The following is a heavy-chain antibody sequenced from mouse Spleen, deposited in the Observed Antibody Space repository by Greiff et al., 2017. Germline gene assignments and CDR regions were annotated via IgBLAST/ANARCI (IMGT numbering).Heavy chain of an antibody. Sequence: EVKVVESGGGLVKPGGSLKLSCAASGFTFSDYGMAWVRQAPGKGPEWVAFISHLAYSIYYADTVTGRFTISRENAKNTLYLEMSSLRSEDTAMYYCARHEVTTRAMDYWGQGTSVTVSS. CDR2: ISHLAYSI. D-gene: IGHD2-3*01. CDR3: ARHEVTTRAMDY. CDR1: GFTFSDYG. J-gene: IGHJ4*01. V-gene: IGHV5-15*01.